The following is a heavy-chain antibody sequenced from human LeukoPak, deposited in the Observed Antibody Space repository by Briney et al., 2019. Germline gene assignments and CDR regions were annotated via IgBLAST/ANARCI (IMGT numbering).Heavy chain of an antibody. CDR2: IKQDGSEE. D-gene: IGHD1-26*01. J-gene: IGHJ4*02. CDR3: AARSSGNPYF. Sequence: GGSLRLSCAASGFTFSSYAMSWVRQAPGKGLQWVAKIKQDGSEEYYVDSVKGRFTISRDNAENSLYLQMNSLRVEDTAVYYCAARSSGNPYFWGQGTLVTVSS. CDR1: GFTFSSYA. V-gene: IGHV3-7*03.